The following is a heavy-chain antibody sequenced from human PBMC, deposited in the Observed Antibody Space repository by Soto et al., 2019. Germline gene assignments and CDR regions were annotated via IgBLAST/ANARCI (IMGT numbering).Heavy chain of an antibody. CDR1: GYSFACCW. Sequence: GEPLMISCQGSGYSFACCWITWVRQKPGKGLEGRGRSVPGHPQTYYSPSSRGHVTISVTKCIGTVFLQWCSLRASDTAMYYYARPRYDSDTGPNVQYYFDSGRQGTPVTVYS. CDR3: ARPRYDSDTGPNVQYYFDS. V-gene: IGHV5-10-1*01. J-gene: IGHJ4*02. CDR2: SVPGHPQT. D-gene: IGHD3-22*01.